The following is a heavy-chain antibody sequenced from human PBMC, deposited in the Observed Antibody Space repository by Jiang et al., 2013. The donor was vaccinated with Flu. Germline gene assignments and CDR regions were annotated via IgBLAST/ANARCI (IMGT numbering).Heavy chain of an antibody. CDR1: GFTFSSYA. Sequence: RSLRLSCAASGFTFSSYAMHWVRQAPGKGLEWVAVISYDGSNKYYADSVKGRFTISRDNSKNTLYLQMNSLRAEDTAVYYCARELVYWGQGTLVTVSS. D-gene: IGHD1-26*01. J-gene: IGHJ4*02. V-gene: IGHV3-30-3*01. CDR2: ISYDGSNK. CDR3: ARELVY.